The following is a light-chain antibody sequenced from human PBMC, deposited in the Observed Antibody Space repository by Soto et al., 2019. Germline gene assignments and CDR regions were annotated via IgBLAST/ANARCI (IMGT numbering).Light chain of an antibody. CDR2: EVN. CDR3: SSYAGSNINYV. J-gene: IGLJ1*01. Sequence: QSVLTQPPSASGSPGQSVTISCTGTSSDVGGYNYVSWYQQHPGKAPKLMFYEVNKRPSGVPDHFSGSKSGNTASLTVSGLQAEDEADYYCSSYAGSNINYVFGTGTKLTVL. CDR1: SSDVGGYNY. V-gene: IGLV2-8*01.